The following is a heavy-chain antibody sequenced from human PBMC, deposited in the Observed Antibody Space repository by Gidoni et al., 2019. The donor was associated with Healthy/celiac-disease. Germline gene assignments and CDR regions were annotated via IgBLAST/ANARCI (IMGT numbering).Heavy chain of an antibody. V-gene: IGHV3-43*02. CDR1: GVTSDDYA. Sequence: DVQLVESGGGGVQPGGSLRLSCAASGVTSDDYAMHWVRQAPGTGLEWGALISGDGVSTYYADSVKGRVTISRDNIKNSLYLQMNRLRTEDTAVYYCAKVELLGWLHLDYWGQGTLVTVSS. CDR3: AKVELLGWLHLDY. J-gene: IGHJ4*02. D-gene: IGHD5-12*01. CDR2: ISGDGVST.